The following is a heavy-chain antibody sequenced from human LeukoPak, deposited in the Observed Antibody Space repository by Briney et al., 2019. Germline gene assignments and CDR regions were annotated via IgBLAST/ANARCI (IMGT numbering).Heavy chain of an antibody. Sequence: PGGSLRLSCAASGFTFSSYAMSWVRQAPGKGLEWVSVIYSGGSTYYADSVKGRFTISRDNSKNTLSLQMNSLRAEDTAVYYCARGSDYTIFTYAFDIWGQGTMVTVSS. CDR3: ARGSDYTIFTYAFDI. CDR1: GFTFSSYA. J-gene: IGHJ3*02. D-gene: IGHD4-4*01. CDR2: IYSGGST. V-gene: IGHV3-53*01.